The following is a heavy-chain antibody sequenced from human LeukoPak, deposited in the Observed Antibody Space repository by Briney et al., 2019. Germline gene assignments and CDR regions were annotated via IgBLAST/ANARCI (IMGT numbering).Heavy chain of an antibody. V-gene: IGHV4-59*01. CDR1: GGSISSYY. Sequence: PSETLSLTCTVSGGSISSYYWSWIRQPPGKGLEWIGYIYYSGSTNYNPSLKSRVTISVDTSKNQFSLKLSSVTAADTAVYYCARGDGNYYYYCMDVWGKGTTVTVSS. CDR3: ARGDGNYYYYCMDV. CDR2: IYYSGST. D-gene: IGHD5-24*01. J-gene: IGHJ6*03.